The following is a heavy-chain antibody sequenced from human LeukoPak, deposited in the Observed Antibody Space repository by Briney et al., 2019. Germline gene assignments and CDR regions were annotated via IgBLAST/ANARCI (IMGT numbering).Heavy chain of an antibody. CDR2: IYYSGST. Sequence: PSETQSLTCTVSGGSISSYYWSWIRQPPGKGLEWIGYIYYSGSTNYNPSLKGRVTISVDTSKNQFSLKLSSVTAADTAVYYCARVYYYDSSGYWVYYFDYWGQGTLVTVSS. V-gene: IGHV4-59*01. J-gene: IGHJ4*02. D-gene: IGHD3-22*01. CDR3: ARVYYYDSSGYWVYYFDY. CDR1: GGSISSYY.